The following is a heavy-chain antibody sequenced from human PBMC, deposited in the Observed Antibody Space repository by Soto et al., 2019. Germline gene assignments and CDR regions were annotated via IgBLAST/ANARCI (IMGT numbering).Heavy chain of an antibody. CDR2: IYYSGST. D-gene: IGHD3-22*01. J-gene: IGHJ4*02. Sequence: SETPSLTCTVSGGSISSYYWSWIRQPPGKGLEWIVYIYYSGSTNYNPSLKSRVTISVDTSKNQFSLKLSSVTAADTAVYYCARWSYYDSSGYYIFDYWGQGTLVTVSS. V-gene: IGHV4-59*01. CDR3: ARWSYYDSSGYYIFDY. CDR1: GGSISSYY.